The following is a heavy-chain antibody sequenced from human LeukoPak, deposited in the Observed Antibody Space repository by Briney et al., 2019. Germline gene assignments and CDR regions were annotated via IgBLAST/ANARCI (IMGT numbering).Heavy chain of an antibody. J-gene: IGHJ4*02. Sequence: GASVKVSCKASGYTFTDYYIHWVRQAPGQGLEWMAWIRPFSGGTRYAQKFQDRVTLTRDTSISTAYMDLSRLTSDDTAVYFCTRPRESREFDSWGQGTLVTVSS. CDR2: IRPFSGGT. V-gene: IGHV1-2*02. D-gene: IGHD1-26*01. CDR3: TRPRESREFDS. CDR1: GYTFTDYY.